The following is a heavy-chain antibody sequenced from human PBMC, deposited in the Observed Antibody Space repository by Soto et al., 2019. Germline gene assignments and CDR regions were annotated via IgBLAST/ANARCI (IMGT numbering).Heavy chain of an antibody. Sequence: EVQLVESGGGLVQPGGSLRLSCAASGFTFSDHYMDWVRQAAGKGLEWVGRTRNKANSYTTEYAASVKGRFTISRDDSKNSLYLQMNSLKTEDTAVYYCARVDDSSGYYLDYWGQGTLVTVSS. CDR1: GFTFSDHY. D-gene: IGHD3-22*01. V-gene: IGHV3-72*01. CDR2: TRNKANSYTT. CDR3: ARVDDSSGYYLDY. J-gene: IGHJ4*02.